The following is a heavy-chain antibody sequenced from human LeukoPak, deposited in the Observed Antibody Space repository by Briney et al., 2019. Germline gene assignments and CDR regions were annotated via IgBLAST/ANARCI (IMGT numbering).Heavy chain of an antibody. CDR3: ARHERDFDY. J-gene: IGHJ4*02. D-gene: IGHD1-1*01. CDR2: INAGNDNT. V-gene: IGHV1-3*01. CDR1: GYTFTSYA. Sequence: ASVKVSCKASGYTFTSYAMHWVRQAPGQRLEWMGWINAGNDNTKYSQKFQGRVSFSRDTSASTVHMELSSLRSEDTAVYYCARHERDFDYWGQGTLVTVSS.